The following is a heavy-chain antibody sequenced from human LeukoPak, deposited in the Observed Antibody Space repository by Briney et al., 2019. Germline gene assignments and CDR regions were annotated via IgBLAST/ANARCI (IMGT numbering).Heavy chain of an antibody. V-gene: IGHV4-34*01. CDR1: GGSFSGYY. D-gene: IGHD3-22*01. CDR3: ARQRRSGYYDSSGYYRSPFDY. Sequence: SETLSLTCAVYGGSFSGYYWSWIRQPPGKGLEWIGEINHSGSTNYNPSLKSRVTISVDTSKNQFSLKLSSVTAADTAVYYCARQRRSGYYDSSGYYRSPFDYWGQGTLVTVSS. J-gene: IGHJ4*02. CDR2: INHSGST.